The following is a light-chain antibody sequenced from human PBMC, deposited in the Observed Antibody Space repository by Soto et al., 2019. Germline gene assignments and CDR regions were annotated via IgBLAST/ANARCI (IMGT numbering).Light chain of an antibody. CDR3: QQYNKWPYT. CDR1: QSVSSN. Sequence: EMVMTQSPATLSVSPGERATLSCRASQSVSSNLAWYQQKPGQAPRLLIYGASTRATGIPARFSGSGSGAEITITMSGLQSEDFAVYYCQQYNKWPYTFGQGTNLEIK. CDR2: GAS. V-gene: IGKV3-15*01. J-gene: IGKJ2*01.